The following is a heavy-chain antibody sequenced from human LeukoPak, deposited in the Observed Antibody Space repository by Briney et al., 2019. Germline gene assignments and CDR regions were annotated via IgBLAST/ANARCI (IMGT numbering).Heavy chain of an antibody. J-gene: IGHJ5*02. CDR2: IIPIFGTA. V-gene: IGHV1-69*05. Sequence: AASVKVSCKASGGTFSSYAISWVRQAPGQGLEWMGGIIPIFGTANYAQKFQGRVTITTDESTSTAYMELSSLRSEDTAVYYCARDTYYDFWSGYSSLPGGFDPWGKGPLVTVSS. CDR3: ARDTYYDFWSGYSSLPGGFDP. CDR1: GGTFSSYA. D-gene: IGHD3-3*01.